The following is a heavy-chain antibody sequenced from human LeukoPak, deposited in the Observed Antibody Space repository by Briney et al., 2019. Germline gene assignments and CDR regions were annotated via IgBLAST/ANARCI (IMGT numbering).Heavy chain of an antibody. CDR1: GFTFSSYA. V-gene: IGHV3-30*04. CDR3: ASSSGSYSSIETFDY. Sequence: PGGSLRLSCAASGFTFSSYAMHWVRQAPGKGLEWVAVISYDGSNKYYADPVKGRFTISRDNSKNTLYLQMNSLRAEDTAVYYCASSSGSYSSIETFDYWGQGTLVTVSS. J-gene: IGHJ4*02. CDR2: ISYDGSNK. D-gene: IGHD1-26*01.